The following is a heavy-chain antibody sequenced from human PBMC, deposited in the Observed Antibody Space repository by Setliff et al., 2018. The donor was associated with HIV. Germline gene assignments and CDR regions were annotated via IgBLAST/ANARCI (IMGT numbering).Heavy chain of an antibody. CDR1: GYTFTSYF. V-gene: IGHV1-46*01. CDR3: ARVKGLRVRNWNDRPNASDL. D-gene: IGHD1-1*01. J-gene: IGHJ3*01. CDR2: IYPSGGST. Sequence: ASVKVSCKASGYTFTSYFIQWVRQAPGQGLEWMGIIYPSGGSTTYAPKFQGRVTMTRDTSTSTVYMDLSGLRSDDTAVYYCARVKGLRVRNWNDRPNASDLWGQGTRVTVSS.